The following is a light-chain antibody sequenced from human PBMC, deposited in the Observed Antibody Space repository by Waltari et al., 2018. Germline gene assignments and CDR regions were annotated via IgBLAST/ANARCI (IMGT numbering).Light chain of an antibody. Sequence: EIVMTQSPATVSVSPGDRATHSCRARQNINNNVAWYQQKPGQAPRLLIYGVSTRATGIPARFGGSGSGTEFTLTISSLQSDDVAVYYCQQYDKGLWTFGQGTKVEIK. CDR2: GVS. CDR1: QNINNN. CDR3: QQYDKGLWT. J-gene: IGKJ1*01. V-gene: IGKV3-15*01.